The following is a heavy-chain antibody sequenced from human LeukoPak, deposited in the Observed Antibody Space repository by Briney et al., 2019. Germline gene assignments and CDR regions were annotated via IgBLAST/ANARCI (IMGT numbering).Heavy chain of an antibody. D-gene: IGHD1-1*01. CDR2: IIPILGIA. CDR1: GGTFSSYA. J-gene: IGHJ4*02. Sequence: SVKVSCKASGGTFSSYAISWVRQAPGQGLEWMGRIIPILGIANYAQKFQGRVTITADKSTSTAYMELSSLRSEDTAVYYCAREFWNGWASMGYYFVYWGQGTLVTVSS. V-gene: IGHV1-69*04. CDR3: AREFWNGWASMGYYFVY.